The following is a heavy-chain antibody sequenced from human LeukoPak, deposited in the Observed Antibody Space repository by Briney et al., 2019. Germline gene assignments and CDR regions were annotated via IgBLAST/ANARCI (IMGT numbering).Heavy chain of an antibody. Sequence: GGSLRLSCAASGFTFNTYTMNWVRQAPGKGLEWVSYISGSSGIIDYADSVKGRFTISRDNAKNSLYLQMNSLRAEDTAVYYCARVTSPSFGIAASYGMDVWGQGTTVTVSS. J-gene: IGHJ6*02. CDR3: ARVTSPSFGIAASYGMDV. CDR1: GFTFNTYT. CDR2: ISGSSGII. D-gene: IGHD6-25*01. V-gene: IGHV3-21*05.